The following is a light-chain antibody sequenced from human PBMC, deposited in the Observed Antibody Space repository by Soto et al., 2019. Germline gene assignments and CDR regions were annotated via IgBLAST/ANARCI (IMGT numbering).Light chain of an antibody. CDR1: NTDVGGYDY. CDR2: EVN. J-gene: IGLJ1*01. V-gene: IGLV2-8*01. CDR3: SSYLNYNSEV. Sequence: QSALTQPPSASGSPGESVTISCTGTNTDVGGYDYVSWYQRHPGKAPKLTIYEVNKRPSGVPDRFSGSKSGNTASLTVSELQAEDEADYYCSSYLNYNSEVFGTGTKVTVL.